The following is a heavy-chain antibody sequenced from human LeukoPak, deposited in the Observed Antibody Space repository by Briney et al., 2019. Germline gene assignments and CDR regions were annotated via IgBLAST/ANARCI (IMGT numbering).Heavy chain of an antibody. V-gene: IGHV3-21*01. J-gene: IGHJ4*02. D-gene: IGHD6-19*01. CDR3: AKDKKYSTGYYVPFDY. CDR2: ISSSSSYI. Sequence: GGSLRLSCAASGFTFSSYSMNWVRQAPGKGLEWVSSISSSSSYIYYADSVKGRFTISRDNSKNMLYLQMNSLRPEDTAVYYCAKDKKYSTGYYVPFDYWGQGTLVTVSS. CDR1: GFTFSSYS.